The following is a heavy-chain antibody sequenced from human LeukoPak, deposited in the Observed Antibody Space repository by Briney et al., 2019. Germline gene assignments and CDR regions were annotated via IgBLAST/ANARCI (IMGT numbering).Heavy chain of an antibody. CDR1: GFPFSSYA. CDR3: AKDLDSSGDYSYRY. J-gene: IGHJ4*02. Sequence: PGGSLRLSCSASGFPFSSYAMHWVRQAPGKGLEYVSAISDSGGSTYYADSVKGRFTISRDNSKNTLYLQMNSLRAEDTAVYHCAKDLDSSGDYSYRYWGQGTLVTVSS. V-gene: IGHV3-64*04. D-gene: IGHD3-22*01. CDR2: ISDSGGST.